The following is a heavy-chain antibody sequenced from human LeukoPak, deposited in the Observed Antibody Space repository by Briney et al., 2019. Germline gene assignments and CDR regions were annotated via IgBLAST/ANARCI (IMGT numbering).Heavy chain of an antibody. J-gene: IGHJ4*02. V-gene: IGHV3-23*01. CDR3: AKVPPSRGAADDY. Sequence: GGSLRLSCAASGFTFGSYSMNWVRQAPGKGLEWVSAISGSGGSTYYADSVKGRFTISRDNSKNTLYLQMNSLRAEDTAVYYCAKVPPSRGAADDYWGQGTLVTVSS. D-gene: IGHD6-13*01. CDR1: GFTFGSYS. CDR2: ISGSGGST.